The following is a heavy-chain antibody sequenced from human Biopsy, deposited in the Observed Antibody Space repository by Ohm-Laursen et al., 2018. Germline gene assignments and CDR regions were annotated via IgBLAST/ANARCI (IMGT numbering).Heavy chain of an antibody. J-gene: IGHJ6*02. CDR2: ISYDQITK. D-gene: IGHD5/OR15-5a*01. CDR1: GFTFRTYG. Sequence: SLRLSCSASGFTFRTYGMHWVRLAPGKGLEWVAVISYDQITKHYTDSVRGRFTISRDNSKNTLYLQVNSLRAEDTAVYYCAKDLSVYYYYGIDVWGQGTTVTVSS. V-gene: IGHV3-30*18. CDR3: AKDLSVYYYYGIDV.